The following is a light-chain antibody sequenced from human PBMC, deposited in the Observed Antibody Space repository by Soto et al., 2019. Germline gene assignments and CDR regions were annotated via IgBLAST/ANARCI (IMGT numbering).Light chain of an antibody. Sequence: EIVLTQSPATLSLSPGQRATLSCRASQSVSSYLAWYQQKSGQAPRLLIYDASNRATGIPARFSGSGSGTDFTLTISSLEPEDFAVYYCQQRSSWPGTFGQGTKLEIK. CDR1: QSVSSY. CDR2: DAS. V-gene: IGKV3-11*01. J-gene: IGKJ2*01. CDR3: QQRSSWPGT.